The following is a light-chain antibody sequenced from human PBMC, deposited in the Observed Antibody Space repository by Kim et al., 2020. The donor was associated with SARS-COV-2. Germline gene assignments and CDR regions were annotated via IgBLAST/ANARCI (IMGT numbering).Light chain of an antibody. CDR1: KLGDKY. CDR2: QDN. V-gene: IGLV3-1*01. J-gene: IGLJ2*01. Sequence: SWSPGQTASITCSGDKLGDKYTCWYQQKPGQSPVLVIYQDNKRPSGIPERFSGSNSGNTATLTISGTQAMDEADYFCQAWDSSTVVFGGGTQLTVL. CDR3: QAWDSSTVV.